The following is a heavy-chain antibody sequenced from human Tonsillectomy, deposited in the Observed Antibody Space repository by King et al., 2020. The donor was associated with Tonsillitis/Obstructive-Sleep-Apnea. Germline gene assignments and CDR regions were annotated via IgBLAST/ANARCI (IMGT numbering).Heavy chain of an antibody. CDR1: AFTFTNAW. CDR2: IKSKSDGGST. V-gene: IGHV3-15*01. D-gene: IGHD2-21*01. Sequence: VQLVESGGGFVKPGGSLRLSCAASAFTFTNAWMSWVRPVPGKGLEWVGRIKSKSDGGSTDYAAPVKGRFIVSRDDSKNMVYLQMNRLKTEDTGVYYCTTICGGDCEPDYWGQGTLVTVSS. J-gene: IGHJ4*02. CDR3: TTICGGDCEPDY.